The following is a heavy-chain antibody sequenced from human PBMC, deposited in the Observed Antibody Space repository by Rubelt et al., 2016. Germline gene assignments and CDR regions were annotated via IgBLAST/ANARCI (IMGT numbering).Heavy chain of an antibody. J-gene: IGHJ2*01. Sequence: QVQLVQSGAEVKKPGASVKVSCKASGYTFTSYAMHWVRQAPGQRLEWMGWINAGNGHTKYSQTLQGRVTITRDTSASTAYMELSSLRSEDTAVYYCARSKDTAMVTDADWYFDLWGRGTLVTVSS. CDR3: ARSKDTAMVTDADWYFDL. D-gene: IGHD5-18*01. CDR2: INAGNGHT. CDR1: GYTFTSYA. V-gene: IGHV1-3*01.